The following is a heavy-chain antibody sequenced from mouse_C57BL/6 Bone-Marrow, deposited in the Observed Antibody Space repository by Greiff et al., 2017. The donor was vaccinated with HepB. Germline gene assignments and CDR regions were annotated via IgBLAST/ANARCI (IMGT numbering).Heavy chain of an antibody. Sequence: QVQLQQPGAELVEPGASVKLSCKASGYTFTSYWMHWVKQRPGQGLEWIGMIHPNSGSTNYNEKFKSKATLTVDKSSSTAYMQLSSLTSEDSAVYYCAREGYYGGAYFDVWGTGTTVTVSS. J-gene: IGHJ1*03. CDR1: GYTFTSYW. V-gene: IGHV1-64*01. CDR3: AREGYYGGAYFDV. D-gene: IGHD1-1*01. CDR2: IHPNSGST.